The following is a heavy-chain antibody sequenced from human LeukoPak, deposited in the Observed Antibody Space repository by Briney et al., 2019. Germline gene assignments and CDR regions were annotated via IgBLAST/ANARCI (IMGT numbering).Heavy chain of an antibody. D-gene: IGHD3-22*01. CDR1: GGSISSYH. V-gene: IGHV4-59*01. CDR2: IYYSGST. Sequence: PSETLSLTCTVSGGSISSYHWSWIRQPPGKGLEWIGYIYYSGSTNYNPSLKSRVTISVDTSKNQFSLKLSSVTAADTAVYYCARDLYYYDSSGYLAGAFDIWGQGTMVTVSS. CDR3: ARDLYYYDSSGYLAGAFDI. J-gene: IGHJ3*02.